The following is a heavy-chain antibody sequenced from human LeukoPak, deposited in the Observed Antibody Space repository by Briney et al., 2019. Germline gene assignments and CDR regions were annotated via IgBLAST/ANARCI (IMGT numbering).Heavy chain of an antibody. CDR1: GFTFSAYA. CDR3: AKFSGYELEGIKIDY. Sequence: GGSLRLSCAASGFTFSAYAMTWVRQAPGKGLEWVSGISGDGSNTYYADSVKGRFTSSRDNSKKTLFLQMNSLRAEDTAVYYCAKFSGYELEGIKIDYWGQGTLVTVSS. V-gene: IGHV3-23*01. J-gene: IGHJ4*02. CDR2: ISGDGSNT. D-gene: IGHD5-12*01.